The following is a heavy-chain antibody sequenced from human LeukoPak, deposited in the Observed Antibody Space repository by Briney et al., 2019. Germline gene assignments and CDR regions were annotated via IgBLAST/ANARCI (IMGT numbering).Heavy chain of an antibody. CDR2: IWYDGSNK. V-gene: IGHV3-33*01. Sequence: PGGSLRLSCAASGFTFSSYGMHWVRQAPGKGLEWVAVIWYDGSNKYYADSVKGRFTISRDNAKNSLYLQMNSLRAEDTAVYYCARDTCSGGSCYLDWGQGTLVTVSS. CDR1: GFTFSSYG. CDR3: ARDTCSGGSCYLD. D-gene: IGHD2-15*01. J-gene: IGHJ4*02.